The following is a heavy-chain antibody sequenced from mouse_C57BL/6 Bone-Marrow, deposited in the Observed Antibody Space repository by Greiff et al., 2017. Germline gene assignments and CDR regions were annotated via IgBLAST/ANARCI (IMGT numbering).Heavy chain of an antibody. CDR2: IDPSDSYT. CDR1: GYTFTSYW. D-gene: IGHD2-2*01. Sequence: VQLQQPGAELVKPGASVKLSCKASGYTFTSYWMQWVKQRPGQGLEWIGEIDPSDSYTNYNQKFKGKATLTVDTSSSTAYMQLSSLTSADSAVYYCAREGGWLYYFDDWGQGTTLTVSS. J-gene: IGHJ2*01. V-gene: IGHV1-50*01. CDR3: AREGGWLYYFDD.